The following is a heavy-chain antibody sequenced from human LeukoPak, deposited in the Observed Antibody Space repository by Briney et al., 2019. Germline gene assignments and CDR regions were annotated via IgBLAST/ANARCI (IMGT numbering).Heavy chain of an antibody. Sequence: ASVKVSRKASGGTFSSYAINWVRQATGQGLEWMGWMNPNSGNTGYAQKFQGRVTITRNTSISTAYMEPSSLRSEDTAVYYCARAFRDGYKLSYWGQGTLVTVSS. J-gene: IGHJ4*02. V-gene: IGHV1-8*03. CDR3: ARAFRDGYKLSY. CDR1: GGTFSSYA. D-gene: IGHD5-24*01. CDR2: MNPNSGNT.